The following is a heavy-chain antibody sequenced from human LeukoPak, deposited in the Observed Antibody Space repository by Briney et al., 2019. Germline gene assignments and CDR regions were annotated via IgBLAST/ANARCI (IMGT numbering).Heavy chain of an antibody. Sequence: PGGSLRLSCAASGFTFSSYAMSWVRQAPGKGLEWVSAISGSGGSTYYADSVKGRFTISRDNSKNTLYLQMNSLRAEDTAVYYCAKVLYYYDSSGYRDYWGQGTLVTVSS. V-gene: IGHV3-23*01. CDR2: ISGSGGST. CDR1: GFTFSSYA. CDR3: AKVLYYYDSSGYRDY. J-gene: IGHJ4*02. D-gene: IGHD3-22*01.